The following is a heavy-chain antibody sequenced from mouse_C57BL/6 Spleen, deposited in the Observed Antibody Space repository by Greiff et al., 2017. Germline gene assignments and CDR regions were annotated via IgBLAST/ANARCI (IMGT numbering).Heavy chain of an antibody. CDR2: INPSSGYT. V-gene: IGHV1-4*01. D-gene: IGHD2-4*01. J-gene: IGHJ2*01. CDR1: GYTFTSYT. Sequence: QVQLKESGAELARPGASVKMSCKASGYTFTSYTMHWVKQRPGQGLEWIGYINPSSGYTKYNQKFKDKATLTADKSSSTAYMQLSSLTSEDSAVYYCARLNHDYDGPYYFDYWGQGTTLTVSS. CDR3: ARLNHDYDGPYYFDY.